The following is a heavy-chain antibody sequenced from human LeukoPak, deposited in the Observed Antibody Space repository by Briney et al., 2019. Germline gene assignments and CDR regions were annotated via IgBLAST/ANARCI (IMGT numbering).Heavy chain of an antibody. V-gene: IGHV1-46*01. CDR2: INPSGGST. CDR3: ARDGPRLVVDY. J-gene: IGHJ4*02. Sequence: GASVTVSCTASGYTFTSYYMHWVRQAPGQGLEWMGIINPSGGSTSYAQKFQGRVTMTRDTSTSTVYMELSSLRSEDTAVYYCARDGPRLVVDYWGQGTLVTVSS. CDR1: GYTFTSYY. D-gene: IGHD6-6*01.